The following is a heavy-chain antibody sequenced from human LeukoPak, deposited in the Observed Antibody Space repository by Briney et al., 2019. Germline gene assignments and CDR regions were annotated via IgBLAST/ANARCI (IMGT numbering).Heavy chain of an antibody. J-gene: IGHJ6*03. Sequence: GASLRISCKGSGYSFTSYWIGWVRQMPGKGLEWMGIIYPGDSDTRYSPPFQGQVTISADKSISTAYLQWSSLEASDTTMYYCARRSYDFWSGYYYYMDVWGKGTTVTVSS. CDR1: GYSFTSYW. V-gene: IGHV5-51*01. CDR3: ARRSYDFWSGYYYYMDV. D-gene: IGHD3-3*01. CDR2: IYPGDSDT.